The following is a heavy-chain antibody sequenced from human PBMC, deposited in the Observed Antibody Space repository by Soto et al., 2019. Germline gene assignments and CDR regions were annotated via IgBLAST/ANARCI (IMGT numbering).Heavy chain of an antibody. J-gene: IGHJ4*02. V-gene: IGHV1-3*01. D-gene: IGHD3-22*01. Sequence: QVQLVQSGAEVKKPGASVKVSCKTPGYLFTRYTIHWVRQAPGHRLEWMAWINVGNGNTRYSQKFQGRLTLTRDTPGNTAYRELNSLISEDTAVYYCATPQGYDACRDSGGQGTLVTVSS. CDR2: INVGNGNT. CDR1: GYLFTRYT. CDR3: ATPQGYDACRDS.